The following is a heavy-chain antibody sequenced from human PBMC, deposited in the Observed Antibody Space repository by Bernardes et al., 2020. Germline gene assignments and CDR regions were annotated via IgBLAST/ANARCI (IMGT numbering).Heavy chain of an antibody. CDR1: GFTFTSSA. V-gene: IGHV1-58*01. CDR2: IVVGSGNT. J-gene: IGHJ4*02. CDR3: AADRGGYDSVEDY. D-gene: IGHD5-12*01. Sequence: SVKVSCKASGFTFTSSAVQWVRQARGQRLEWIGWIVVGSGNTNYAQKFQERVTITRDMSTSTAYMELSSLRSEDTAVYYCAADRGGYDSVEDYWGQGTLVTVSS.